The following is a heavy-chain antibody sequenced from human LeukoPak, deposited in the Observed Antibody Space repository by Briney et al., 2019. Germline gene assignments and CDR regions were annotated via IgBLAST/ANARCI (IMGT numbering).Heavy chain of an antibody. Sequence: SETLSLTCAVYGGSFSGYYWSWIRQPPGKGLEWIGEINHSGSTNYNPSLKSRVTISVDTSKNQFSLKLSSVTAADTAVYYCARDTYSGSSTFDYWGQGTLVTVSS. J-gene: IGHJ4*02. CDR1: GGSFSGYY. CDR2: INHSGST. V-gene: IGHV4-34*01. D-gene: IGHD1-26*01. CDR3: ARDTYSGSSTFDY.